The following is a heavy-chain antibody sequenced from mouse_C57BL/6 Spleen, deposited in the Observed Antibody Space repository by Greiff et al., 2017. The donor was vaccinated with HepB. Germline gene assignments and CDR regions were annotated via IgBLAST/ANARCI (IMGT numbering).Heavy chain of an antibody. D-gene: IGHD1-1*01. CDR3: ARTTTLRDYFDY. CDR1: GYTFTSYW. CDR2: IDPSDSYT. V-gene: IGHV1-69*01. J-gene: IGHJ2*01. Sequence: VKLQQPGAELVMPGASVKLSCKASGYTFTSYWMHWVKQRPGQGLEWIGEIDPSDSYTNYNQKFKGKSTLTVDKSSSTAYMQLSSLTSEDSAVYYCARTTTLRDYFDYWGQGTTLTVSS.